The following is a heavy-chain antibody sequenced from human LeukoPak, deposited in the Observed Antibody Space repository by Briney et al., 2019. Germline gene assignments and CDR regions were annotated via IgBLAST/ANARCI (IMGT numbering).Heavy chain of an antibody. Sequence: GGSLRLSCAASGFTFSSYGMHWVRQAPGKGLEWVAVIWYDGSNKYYADSVKGRFTISRDNSKNTLYLQMNSLRAEDTAVYYCASEGLYYYGSGSPLDYWGQGTLVTVSS. CDR3: ASEGLYYYGSGSPLDY. V-gene: IGHV3-33*01. D-gene: IGHD3-10*01. J-gene: IGHJ4*02. CDR2: IWYDGSNK. CDR1: GFTFSSYG.